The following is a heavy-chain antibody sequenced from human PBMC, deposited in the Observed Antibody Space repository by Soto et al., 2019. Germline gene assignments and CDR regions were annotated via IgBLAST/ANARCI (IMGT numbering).Heavy chain of an antibody. V-gene: IGHV1-58*01. CDR2: IVVGSGNT. J-gene: IGHJ4*02. CDR3: ARGQYFDY. Sequence: GASVKVSCKASGFTFTNSAVQWVRQARGQRLEWIGWIVVGSGNTNYAQKLQGRVTMTTDTSTSTAYMELRSLRSDDTAVYYCARGQYFDYWGQGTLDTVSS. CDR1: GFTFTNSA.